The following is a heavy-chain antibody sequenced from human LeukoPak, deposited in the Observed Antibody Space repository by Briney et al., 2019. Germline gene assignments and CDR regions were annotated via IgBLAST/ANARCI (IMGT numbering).Heavy chain of an antibody. V-gene: IGHV4-59*12. D-gene: IGHD6-13*01. CDR1: GGSISSYY. CDR3: AVRAPGTDY. CDR2: INHSGST. J-gene: IGHJ4*02. Sequence: SETLSLTCTVSGGSISSYYWSWIRQPPGKGLEWIGEINHSGSTNYNPSLKSRVTMSIDTSKNQFTLKLSSVTAADTALYYCAVRAPGTDYWGQGTLVTVST.